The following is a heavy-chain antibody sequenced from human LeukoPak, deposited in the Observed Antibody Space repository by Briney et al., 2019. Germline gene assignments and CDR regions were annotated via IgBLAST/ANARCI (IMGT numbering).Heavy chain of an antibody. CDR1: GYTFTSYA. D-gene: IGHD2-15*01. J-gene: IGHJ5*02. CDR2: INAGNGNT. Sequence: GASVTVSFKASGYTFTSYAMHWVRQAPGQRLEWMGWINAGNGNTKYSQKFQGRVTITRDTSASTAYMELSSLRSEDTAVYYCARDLPKGYCSGGSCYNNWFDPWGQGTLVTVSS. CDR3: ARDLPKGYCSGGSCYNNWFDP. V-gene: IGHV1-3*01.